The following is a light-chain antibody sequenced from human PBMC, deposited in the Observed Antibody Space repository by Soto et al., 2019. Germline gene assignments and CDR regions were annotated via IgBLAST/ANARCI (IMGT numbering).Light chain of an antibody. CDR2: DVT. CDR1: SSDVGTYNF. Sequence: QSALIQPRSVSGSPGQSVTISCTGTSSDVGTYNFVSWYQQHPGKAPKFMIYDVTKRPSGVPDRFSGSKSGNTASLTISGLQAEDEADYYCCSYVGSYTSYVFGTGTKVTVL. CDR3: CSYVGSYTSYV. V-gene: IGLV2-11*01. J-gene: IGLJ1*01.